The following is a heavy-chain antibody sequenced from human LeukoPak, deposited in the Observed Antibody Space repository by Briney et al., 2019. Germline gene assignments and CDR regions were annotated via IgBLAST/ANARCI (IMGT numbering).Heavy chain of an antibody. Sequence: EASVKVSCKASGYSFTGYYTQWVRQAPGQGLEWMGWINPDSGGTNYAQKFQGRVTMTRDASISTAYMELSRLRSDDTAVYYCARDAGILWFGELPYWGQGTLVTVSS. D-gene: IGHD3-10*01. CDR2: INPDSGGT. V-gene: IGHV1-2*02. J-gene: IGHJ4*02. CDR3: ARDAGILWFGELPY. CDR1: GYSFTGYY.